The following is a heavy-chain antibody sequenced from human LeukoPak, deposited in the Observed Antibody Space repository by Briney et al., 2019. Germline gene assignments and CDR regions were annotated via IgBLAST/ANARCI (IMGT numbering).Heavy chain of an antibody. D-gene: IGHD3-10*01. V-gene: IGHV3-64D*06. J-gene: IGHJ4*02. Sequence: GGSLRLSCSASGFTFSRYAMHWVRQAPGKGLEYVSAISSNGGGTYYADSVKGRFTISRDNSKNTLYLQMSSLRAEDTAVYYCVKDGSGSYYTYYFDHWGQGTLVTVSS. CDR2: ISSNGGGT. CDR1: GFTFSRYA. CDR3: VKDGSGSYYTYYFDH.